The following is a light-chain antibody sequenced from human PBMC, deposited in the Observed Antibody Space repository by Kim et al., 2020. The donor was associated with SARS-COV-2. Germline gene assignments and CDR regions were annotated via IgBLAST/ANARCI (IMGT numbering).Light chain of an antibody. CDR1: QSVSSY. CDR3: QQRSNWPPNT. CDR2: DAS. V-gene: IGKV3-11*01. J-gene: IGKJ2*01. Sequence: IVLTQSPATLSLSPGERATLSCRASQSVSSYLASYQQKPGQAPRLLIYDASNRATGIPARFSGSGSGTDFTLTISSLEPEDFAVYYCQQRSNWPPNTFGQGTKLEI.